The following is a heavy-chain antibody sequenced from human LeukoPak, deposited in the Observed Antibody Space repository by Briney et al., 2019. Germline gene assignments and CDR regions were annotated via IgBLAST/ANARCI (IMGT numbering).Heavy chain of an antibody. V-gene: IGHV1-18*01. CDR3: ARGRNYDFWSYYMDV. CDR2: ISAYNGNT. J-gene: IGHJ6*03. D-gene: IGHD3-3*01. Sequence: ASVKVSCKASGYTFTSYGISWVRQAPGQGLEWMGWISAYNGNTNYAQKLQGRVTMTTDTSTSTACMELRSLRSDDTAVYYCARGRNYDFWSYYMDVWGKGTTVTVSS. CDR1: GYTFTSYG.